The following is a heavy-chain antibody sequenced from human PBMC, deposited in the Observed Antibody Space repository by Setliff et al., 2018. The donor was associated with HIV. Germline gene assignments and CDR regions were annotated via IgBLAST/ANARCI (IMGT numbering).Heavy chain of an antibody. CDR1: GYTFTDYY. J-gene: IGHJ3*02. CDR2: INPNSGGT. Sequence: ASVKVSCKASGYTFTDYYMHWVRQAPGQGPEWMGWINPNSGGTRSAQTFQGRVTMTRDTSINTAYMDLSRLRSDDTAIYYCARDKLEETAESLWGPMKNDAFDIWGPGTLVTVSS. D-gene: IGHD2-21*01. V-gene: IGHV1-2*02. CDR3: ARDKLEETAESLWGPMKNDAFDI.